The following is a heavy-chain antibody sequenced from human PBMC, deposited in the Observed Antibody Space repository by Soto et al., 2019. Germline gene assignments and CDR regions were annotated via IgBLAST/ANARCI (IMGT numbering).Heavy chain of an antibody. Sequence: GASVKVSCKASGYTFTSYAMHWVRQAPGQRLEWMGWINAGNGNTKYSQKFQGRVTITRDTSASTAYMELSSLRSEDTAVYYCARGLGFGESNDYWGQGTLVTVSS. CDR3: ARGLGFGESNDY. CDR2: INAGNGNT. V-gene: IGHV1-3*01. J-gene: IGHJ4*02. CDR1: GYTFTSYA. D-gene: IGHD3-10*01.